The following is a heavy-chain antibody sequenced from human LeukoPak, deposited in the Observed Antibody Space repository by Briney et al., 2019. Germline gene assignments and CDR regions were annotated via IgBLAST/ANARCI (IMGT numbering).Heavy chain of an antibody. Sequence: PSETLSLTCTVSGDSVSGISFYWSWIRQPPGKGLQYIGYIQYSGSTNYNPSLKSRVTISVHTSKNQFSLKLSSVTAADTAVYYCARYYDSSGYWSTPHFDYWGQGTLVTVSS. D-gene: IGHD3-22*01. CDR1: GDSVSGISFY. V-gene: IGHV4-61*01. CDR3: ARYYDSSGYWSTPHFDY. CDR2: IQYSGST. J-gene: IGHJ4*02.